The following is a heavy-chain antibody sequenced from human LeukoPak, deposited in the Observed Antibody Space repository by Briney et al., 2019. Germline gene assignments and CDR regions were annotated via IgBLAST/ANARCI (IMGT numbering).Heavy chain of an antibody. CDR2: IYSGGST. Sequence: GGSLRLSCAVSGFTLSSNYMSWVRQAPGKGLAWVSIIYSGGSTYYSDSVKGRFTISRDNSKNTLYLQRNSLRAEDTAVYYCARRGYGDYAPFDYWGQGALVTVSS. J-gene: IGHJ4*02. CDR3: ARRGYGDYAPFDY. V-gene: IGHV3-66*04. D-gene: IGHD4-17*01. CDR1: GFTLSSNY.